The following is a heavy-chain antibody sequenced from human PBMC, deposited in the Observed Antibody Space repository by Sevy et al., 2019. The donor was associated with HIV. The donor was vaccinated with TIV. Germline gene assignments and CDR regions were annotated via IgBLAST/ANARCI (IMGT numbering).Heavy chain of an antibody. Sequence: SETLSLTCNVSGGSISSYCWSWFRQPPGKGLEWIGYIYYTGITEYSPSLKSRVSISMDTSKTRFSLRLNSVTAADTAVYYCARDSAMIPRALVYWGQGTLVTVSS. J-gene: IGHJ4*02. CDR2: IYYTGIT. CDR3: ARDSAMIPRALVY. D-gene: IGHD3-22*01. CDR1: GGSISSYC. V-gene: IGHV4-59*01.